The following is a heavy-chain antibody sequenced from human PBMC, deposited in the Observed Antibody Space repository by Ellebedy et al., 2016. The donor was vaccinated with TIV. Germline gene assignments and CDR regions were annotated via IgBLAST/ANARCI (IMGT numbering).Heavy chain of an antibody. CDR2: IYPGDSDT. V-gene: IGHV5-51*01. Sequence: GESLKISCKGSGYSFTSYWIGWVRQMPGKGLEWMGIIYPGDSDTRYSPSFQGQVTISADKSISTAYLQWSSLKASDTAMYYCARLRVSVWFGDRYYFDYWGQGTLVTVSS. CDR1: GYSFTSYW. D-gene: IGHD3-10*01. J-gene: IGHJ4*02. CDR3: ARLRVSVWFGDRYYFDY.